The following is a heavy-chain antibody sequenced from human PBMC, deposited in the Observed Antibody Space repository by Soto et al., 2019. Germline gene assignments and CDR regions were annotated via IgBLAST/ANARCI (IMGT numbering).Heavy chain of an antibody. CDR1: GFSLSTSGVG. D-gene: IGHD2-15*01. Sequence: QITLRESGPTLVKPTQTLTLTCTISGFSLSTSGVGVGWIRQPPGKSLEWLALIYWDDVQRYSPSLKTRLTITKDTSRSHVVLTMTNMAPVDTATYYCAHSPCSGGTCYLFDYWGQGTLVTVSS. V-gene: IGHV2-5*02. CDR2: IYWDDVQ. CDR3: AHSPCSGGTCYLFDY. J-gene: IGHJ4*02.